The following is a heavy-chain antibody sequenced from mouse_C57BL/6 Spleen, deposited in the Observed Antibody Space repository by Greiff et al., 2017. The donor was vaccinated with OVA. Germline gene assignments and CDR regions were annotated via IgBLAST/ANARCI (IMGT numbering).Heavy chain of an antibody. CDR3: TRDRDY. J-gene: IGHJ3*01. V-gene: IGHV1-15*01. CDR2: IDPETGGT. CDR1: GYTFTDYE. Sequence: QVQLQQSGAELVRPGASVTLSCKASGYTFTDYELHWVKQTPVHGLEWIGAIDPETGGTAYNQKFKGKAILTADKSSSTAYMELRSLTSEDSAVYYCTRDRDYWGQGTLVTVSA.